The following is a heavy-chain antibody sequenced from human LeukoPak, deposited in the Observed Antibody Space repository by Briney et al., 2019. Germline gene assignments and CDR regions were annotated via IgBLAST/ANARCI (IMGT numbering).Heavy chain of an antibody. Sequence: PGGSLRLSCAASGFTFSSYWMHWVRQAPGKGLEWVSGISWNSGSIGYADSVKGRFTISRDNAKNSLYLQMNSLRAEDTALYYCAKDPSSSLEWHFDYWGQGTLVTVSS. CDR3: AKDPSSSLEWHFDY. D-gene: IGHD6-13*01. J-gene: IGHJ4*02. V-gene: IGHV3-9*01. CDR2: ISWNSGSI. CDR1: GFTFSSYW.